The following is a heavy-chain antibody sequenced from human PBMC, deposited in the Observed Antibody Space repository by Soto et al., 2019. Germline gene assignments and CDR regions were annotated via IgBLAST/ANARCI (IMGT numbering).Heavy chain of an antibody. V-gene: IGHV4-4*07. J-gene: IGHJ4*02. CDR3: ARGMTPPGAPAWYYFDS. D-gene: IGHD2-8*02. Sequence: PSETLSLTCTVSGASITGSSYWSWIRQPAGKGLEWIGRFSLSGTTNYNPSLRSRVTMSADVSKNHFSLRLTSVTAADTALYYCARGMTPPGAPAWYYFDSWGQGTLVTVSS. CDR2: FSLSGTT. CDR1: GASITGSSY.